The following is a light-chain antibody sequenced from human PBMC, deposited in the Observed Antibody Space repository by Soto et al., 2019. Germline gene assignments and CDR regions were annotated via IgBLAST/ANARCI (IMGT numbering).Light chain of an antibody. V-gene: IGKV3D-20*02. CDR3: QQRSNWSGT. J-gene: IGKJ1*01. Sequence: EFVLTQSQSTLSLSPGLRSTLSCRASQSLANSFIAWYQQKNGQAPRLXIYAASSRATGIPARFSGSGYGTEFNLTINSLQSEDFAVYYCQQRSNWSGTFGQGTKVDIK. CDR1: QSLANSF. CDR2: AAS.